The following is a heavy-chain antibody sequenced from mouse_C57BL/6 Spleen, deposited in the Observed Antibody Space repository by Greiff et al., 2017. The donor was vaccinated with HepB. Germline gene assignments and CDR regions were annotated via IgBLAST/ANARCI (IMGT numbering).Heavy chain of an antibody. V-gene: IGHV14-3*01. J-gene: IGHJ4*01. CDR1: GFNIKNTY. D-gene: IGHD2-5*01. CDR2: IDPANGNT. Sequence: VQLKQSVAELVRPGASVKLSCTASGFNIKNTYMHWVKQRPEQGLEWIGRIDPANGNTKYAPKFQGKATITADTSSNTAYLQLSSLTSEDTAIYYCARPPYYSNYEDAMDYWGQGTSVTVSS. CDR3: ARPPYYSNYEDAMDY.